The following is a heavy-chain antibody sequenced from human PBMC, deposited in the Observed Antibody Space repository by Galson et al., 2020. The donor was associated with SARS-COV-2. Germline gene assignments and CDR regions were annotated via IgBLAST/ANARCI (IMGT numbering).Heavy chain of an antibody. CDR2: IGTAGDT. V-gene: IGHV3-13*01. CDR1: GFTFSSYD. CDR3: ARSSGSYLYYYYGMDV. D-gene: IGHD1-26*01. Sequence: GGSLRLSCAASGFTFSSYDMHWVRQATGKGLEWVSAIGTAGDTYYPGSVKGRFTISRENAKNSLYLQMNSLRAGDTAVYYCARSSGSYLYYYYGMDVWGQGTTVTVSS. J-gene: IGHJ6*02.